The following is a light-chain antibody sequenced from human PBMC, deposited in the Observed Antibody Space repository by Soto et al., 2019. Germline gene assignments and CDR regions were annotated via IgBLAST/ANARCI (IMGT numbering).Light chain of an antibody. Sequence: EIVLTQSPGTLSLSPGERATLSCRASQSVSSSYLAWYQQKPGQAPRLLIYGTSTRATGIPDRFSGSGSGTDFILTISRLEPEDCAVYYCQQYGSSLYTVGQGTKLEIK. J-gene: IGKJ2*01. V-gene: IGKV3-20*01. CDR3: QQYGSSLYT. CDR2: GTS. CDR1: QSVSSSY.